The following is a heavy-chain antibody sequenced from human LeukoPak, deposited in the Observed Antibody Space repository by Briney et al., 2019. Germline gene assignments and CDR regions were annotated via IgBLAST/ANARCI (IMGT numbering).Heavy chain of an antibody. Sequence: GGSLKLSCAASGFTFSGSAMHWVRQASGKGLEWVGRIRSKANSYATAYAASVKGRFTISRDGSKNTAYLQMNSLKTEDTAVYYCTRPQSDYYDSSGYPYWGQGTLVTVSS. CDR1: GFTFSGSA. V-gene: IGHV3-73*01. D-gene: IGHD3-22*01. CDR3: TRPQSDYYDSSGYPY. J-gene: IGHJ4*02. CDR2: IRSKANSYAT.